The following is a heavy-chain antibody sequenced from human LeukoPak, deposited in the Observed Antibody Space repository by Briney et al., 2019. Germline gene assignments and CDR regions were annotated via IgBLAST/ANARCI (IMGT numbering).Heavy chain of an antibody. Sequence: ASVKVSCKASGYTFTGYYMHWVRQAPGQGLEWIGWINPNSGGTNYAQKFQGRVTMTRDTSISTAYMELSRLRSDDTAVYYCARASRLIRYYYYYMDVWGKGTTVTVSS. CDR1: GYTFTGYY. D-gene: IGHD2-8*01. CDR3: ARASRLIRYYYYYMDV. CDR2: INPNSGGT. J-gene: IGHJ6*03. V-gene: IGHV1-2*02.